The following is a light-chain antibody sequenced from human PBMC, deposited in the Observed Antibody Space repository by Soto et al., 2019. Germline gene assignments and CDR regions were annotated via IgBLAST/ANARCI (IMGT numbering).Light chain of an antibody. J-gene: IGLJ1*01. CDR1: SSDVGGYHY. V-gene: IGLV2-14*03. CDR2: DAS. CDR3: SSYTSSSTYV. Sequence: QSALTQPDSVSGSPGQSITISCTGTSSDVGGYHYVSWYQQHPGKAPKPMIYDASTRPSGVSSRFSGSKSGNTASLPISGLQAEDEDDYYCSSYTSSSTYVFGTGTKVTVL.